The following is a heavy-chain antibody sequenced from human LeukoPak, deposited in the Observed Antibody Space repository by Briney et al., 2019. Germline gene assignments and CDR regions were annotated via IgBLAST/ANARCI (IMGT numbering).Heavy chain of an antibody. D-gene: IGHD6-19*01. CDR2: IWFDGSDK. CDR3: AKVDASSAWRQFDY. J-gene: IGHJ4*02. CDR1: GFTFSNLG. V-gene: IGHV3-33*06. Sequence: PGGSLRLSCAASGFTFSNLGMHWVRQAPGKGLEWVALIWFDGSDKKYADSVKGRFTISRDNSKNTLYLQMNSLRAEDTAIYYCAKVDASSAWRQFDYWGQGTLVTVSS.